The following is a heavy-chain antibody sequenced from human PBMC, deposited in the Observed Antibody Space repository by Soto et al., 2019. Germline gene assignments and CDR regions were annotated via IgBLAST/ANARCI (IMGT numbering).Heavy chain of an antibody. CDR1: GFTFSHYG. Sequence: QVQLVESGGGVVQPGRSLRLSCAASGFTFSHYGMHWVRQAPGKGLEWVAVIWYDGSNKYYGDSVKGRFTISRDNSKNILYLQMDSLRAEDTAVYYCARFWNWKIDYWGQGTLVTVSS. D-gene: IGHD1-1*01. V-gene: IGHV3-33*01. CDR3: ARFWNWKIDY. J-gene: IGHJ4*02. CDR2: IWYDGSNK.